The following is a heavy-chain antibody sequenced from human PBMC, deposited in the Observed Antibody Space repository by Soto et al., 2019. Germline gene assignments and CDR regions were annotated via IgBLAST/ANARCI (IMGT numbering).Heavy chain of an antibody. J-gene: IGHJ4*02. CDR1: GFSITSSDMG. CDR2: IYWDDDK. Sequence: QITLKESGPTLVRPAQNLTLTCAFSGFSITSSDMGVAWFLQSPGQSLEWLALIYWDDDKRYSPSLKHRLAIYKDPSRNQVVLTITNWVPEDTAPYFCAHSGDYDLLPCDHWGPGTLVTVSS. V-gene: IGHV2-5*02. D-gene: IGHD4-17*01. CDR3: AHSGDYDLLPCDH.